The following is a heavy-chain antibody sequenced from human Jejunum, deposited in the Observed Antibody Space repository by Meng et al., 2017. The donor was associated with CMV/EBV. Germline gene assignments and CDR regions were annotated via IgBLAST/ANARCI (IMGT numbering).Heavy chain of an antibody. Sequence: SGGSIRTYYWNWIRQPPGKGGKGLEWIGYIYYSGTTYYNPSLKSRVTISVDTAKNQFSLKLNSVTAADTAVYFCARAHNDYSINSWGQGTLVTVSS. J-gene: IGHJ5*02. CDR1: GGSIRTYY. CDR2: IYYSGTT. D-gene: IGHD4-11*01. V-gene: IGHV4-59*01. CDR3: ARAHNDYSINS.